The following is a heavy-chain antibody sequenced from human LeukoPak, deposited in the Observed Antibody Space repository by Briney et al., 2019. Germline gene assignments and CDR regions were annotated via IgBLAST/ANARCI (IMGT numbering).Heavy chain of an antibody. CDR2: ISGLGDNT. Sequence: GGSLRLSCAASGFTFTTYAMSWVRQAPGKGLEWVSGISGLGDNTYYVDSVKGRFTISRDNAKNTQYLQINSLRVEDTAVYYCARDRVVSGSIVGETTVDYYYAMDVWGQGTTVTVSS. D-gene: IGHD1-26*01. CDR3: ARDRVVSGSIVGETTVDYYYAMDV. V-gene: IGHV3-23*01. J-gene: IGHJ6*02. CDR1: GFTFTTYA.